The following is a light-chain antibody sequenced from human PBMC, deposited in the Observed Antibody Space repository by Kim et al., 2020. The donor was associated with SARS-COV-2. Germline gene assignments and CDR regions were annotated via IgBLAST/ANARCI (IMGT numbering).Light chain of an antibody. CDR3: GTWDSGLSVNWV. Sequence: QNGTTSCSGSSSNVGNNYVSWYQHLPGTAPKLLIYDNNRRPSGIPDRFSGSKSDATATLGITGLQSGDEADYYCGTWDSGLSVNWVFGGGTQLTVL. CDR1: SSNVGNNY. J-gene: IGLJ3*02. CDR2: DNN. V-gene: IGLV1-51*01.